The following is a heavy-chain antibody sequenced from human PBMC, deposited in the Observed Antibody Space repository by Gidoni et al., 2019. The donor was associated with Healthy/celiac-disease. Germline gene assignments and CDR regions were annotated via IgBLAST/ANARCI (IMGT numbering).Heavy chain of an antibody. J-gene: IGHJ3*02. CDR3: ARLSYNYVRYRDAFDI. CDR2: INPNSSCT. D-gene: IGHD1-20*01. Sequence: QVPLVQSWAEVQKPVASVKVSCNATGYTFTGHYIHWERQDPGQGLEWMGRINPNSSCTNYAQKFQGRVTMTRDTSISTAYMELSRLRADDTAVYYCARLSYNYVRYRDAFDIWGQGTMVTVSS. CDR1: GYTFTGHY. V-gene: IGHV1-2*06.